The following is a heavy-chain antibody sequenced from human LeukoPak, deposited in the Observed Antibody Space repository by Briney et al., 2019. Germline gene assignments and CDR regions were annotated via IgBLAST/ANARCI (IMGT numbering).Heavy chain of an antibody. Sequence: SETLPLTCTVSGGSISSYYWNWIRQPAGKGLEWIGHIYTSGSTNYNPSLKSRVTMSVDTSKNQFSLKLTSVTAADTAVYYCARDLSRYFDWLTLDYWGQGTLVTVSS. CDR3: ARDLSRYFDWLTLDY. D-gene: IGHD3-9*01. J-gene: IGHJ4*02. V-gene: IGHV4-4*07. CDR1: GGSISSYY. CDR2: IYTSGST.